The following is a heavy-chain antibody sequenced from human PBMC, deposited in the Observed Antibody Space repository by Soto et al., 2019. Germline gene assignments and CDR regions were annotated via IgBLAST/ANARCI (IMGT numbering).Heavy chain of an antibody. CDR3: AREGITTQSFDY. Sequence: SETLSLTCTVSGGSISSGGHYWSWIRQHPGKGLEWIGYIYYSGSTYYNPSLKSRVTISVDTSKNQFSLKLSSVTAADTAVYYCAREGITTQSFDYWGQGTLVTVSS. J-gene: IGHJ4*02. D-gene: IGHD1-20*01. CDR1: GGSISSGGHY. CDR2: IYYSGST. V-gene: IGHV4-31*03.